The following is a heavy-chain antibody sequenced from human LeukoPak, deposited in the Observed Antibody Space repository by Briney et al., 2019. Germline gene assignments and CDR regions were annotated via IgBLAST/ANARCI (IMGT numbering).Heavy chain of an antibody. Sequence: GGSLRLSCAASGFTFSSYWMSWVRQAPGKGLEWVSSISSSSSYIYYADSVKGRFTISRDNAKNSLYLQMNSLRAEDTAVYYCARDSSSWPHDVDYWGQGTLVTVSS. D-gene: IGHD6-13*01. CDR1: GFTFSSYW. V-gene: IGHV3-21*01. CDR3: ARDSSSWPHDVDY. CDR2: ISSSSSYI. J-gene: IGHJ4*02.